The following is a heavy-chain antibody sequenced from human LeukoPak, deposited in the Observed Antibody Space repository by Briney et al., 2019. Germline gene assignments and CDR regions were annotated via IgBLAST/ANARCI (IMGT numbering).Heavy chain of an antibody. D-gene: IGHD5-12*01. J-gene: IGHJ4*02. Sequence: ASVKVSCKASGYTSTGYYMHWVRQAPGQGLEWMGWINPNSGGTNYAQKFQGRVTMTRDTSISTAYMELSRLRSDDTAVYYCAQRGYSGYDSGFDFWGQGTLVTVSS. CDR1: GYTSTGYY. CDR2: INPNSGGT. V-gene: IGHV1-2*02. CDR3: AQRGYSGYDSGFDF.